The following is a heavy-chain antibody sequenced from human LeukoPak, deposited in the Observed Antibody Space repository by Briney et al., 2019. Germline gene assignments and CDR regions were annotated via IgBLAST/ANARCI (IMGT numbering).Heavy chain of an antibody. CDR1: GFTFSSHG. V-gene: IGHV3-30*02. CDR3: VKDSDELIAAVYNWFDP. CDR2: IRYDGTKK. J-gene: IGHJ5*02. D-gene: IGHD6-13*01. Sequence: PGGSLRLSCATSGFTFSSHGMHWVRQAPGKGLQWVTFIRYDGTKKYYADSVKGRYTISRDNSKNTLSLQMNSLRAEDTAVYYCVKDSDELIAAVYNWFDPWGQGTQVTVSS.